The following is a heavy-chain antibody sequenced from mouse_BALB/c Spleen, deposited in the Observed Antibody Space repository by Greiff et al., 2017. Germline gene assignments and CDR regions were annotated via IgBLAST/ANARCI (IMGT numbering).Heavy chain of an antibody. CDR3: AREGITYYFDY. Sequence: EVQLVESGPGLVKPSQSLSLTCTVTGYSITSDYAWNWIRQFPGNKLEWMGYISYSGSTSYNPSLKSRISITRDTSKNQFFLQLNSVTTEDTATYYCAREGITYYFDYWGQGTTLTVSS. J-gene: IGHJ2*01. CDR1: GYSITSDYA. CDR2: ISYSGST. D-gene: IGHD2-4*01. V-gene: IGHV3-2*02.